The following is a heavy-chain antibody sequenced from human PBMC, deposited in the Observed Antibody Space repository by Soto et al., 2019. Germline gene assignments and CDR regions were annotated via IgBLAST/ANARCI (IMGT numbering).Heavy chain of an antibody. D-gene: IGHD6-19*01. J-gene: IGHJ4*02. CDR2: ISDDGSQK. CDR3: AKEAPGGWHFFDT. Sequence: PXESLQLSCAASGFTFRTYGMHWVRQAPGKGLEWVAFISDDGSQKYYGDSVKGRFTISRDNSKNTLSLRMISLRTEDTSVYYCAKEAPGGWHFFDTWGQGTLVTVSS. V-gene: IGHV3-30*18. CDR1: GFTFRTYG.